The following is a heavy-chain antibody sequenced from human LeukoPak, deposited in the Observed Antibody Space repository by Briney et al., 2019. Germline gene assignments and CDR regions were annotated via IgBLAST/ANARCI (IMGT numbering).Heavy chain of an antibody. Sequence: SETLSLTCTVSGGSISSYYWSWIRQPPGKGLERIGYIYYSGSTNYNPSLKSRVTISVDTSKNQFSLKLSSVTAADTAVYYCARFDTAMDPNGWFDPWGQGTLVTVSS. V-gene: IGHV4-59*01. CDR3: ARFDTAMDPNGWFDP. CDR2: IYYSGST. CDR1: GGSISSYY. D-gene: IGHD5-18*01. J-gene: IGHJ5*02.